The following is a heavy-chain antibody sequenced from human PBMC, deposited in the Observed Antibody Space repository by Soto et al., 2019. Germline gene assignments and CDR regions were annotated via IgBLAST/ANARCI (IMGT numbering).Heavy chain of an antibody. CDR3: ARGYYDFWSGYSGGYY. CDR1: GFTFSSYA. CDR2: ISGSSGGT. D-gene: IGHD3-3*01. V-gene: IGHV3-23*01. Sequence: EVHLLESGGGLVQPGESLRLSCAASGFTFSSYAMSRVRQAPGKGLEWVSTISGSSGGTYYADSVKGHFTISRDNSKNTLYLQMNSLRAEDTAIYYCARGYYDFWSGYSGGYYWGQGTLVTVSS. J-gene: IGHJ4*02.